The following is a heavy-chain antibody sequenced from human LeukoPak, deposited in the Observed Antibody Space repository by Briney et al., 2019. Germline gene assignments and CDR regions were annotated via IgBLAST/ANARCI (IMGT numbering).Heavy chain of an antibody. V-gene: IGHV3-66*04. J-gene: IGHJ3*02. CDR2: LYSGGNT. Sequence: GGSLRLSCAASGFTVSNNYMSWVRQAPGKGLEWVSVLYSGGNTYYTDSVKGRFTISRDNAKNSLYLQMNSLRAEDTAVYYCARHMVRGVPDAFDIWGQGTMVTVSS. CDR1: GFTVSNNY. D-gene: IGHD3-10*01. CDR3: ARHMVRGVPDAFDI.